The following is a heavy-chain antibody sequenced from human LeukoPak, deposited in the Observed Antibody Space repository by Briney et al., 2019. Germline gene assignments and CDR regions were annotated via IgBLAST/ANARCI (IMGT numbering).Heavy chain of an antibody. D-gene: IGHD3-22*01. CDR1: GGSISSSSYF. CDR3: ARRGYDSSGYYYAY. V-gene: IGHV4-39*01. J-gene: IGHJ4*02. Sequence: SETLSLTCTVSGGSISSSSYFWGWIRQPPGKGLEWIGSIYYSGSTYYNPSLKSRVTISVDTSKNQFSLKLSSVTAADTAVYYCARRGYDSSGYYYAYWGQGTLVTVSS. CDR2: IYYSGST.